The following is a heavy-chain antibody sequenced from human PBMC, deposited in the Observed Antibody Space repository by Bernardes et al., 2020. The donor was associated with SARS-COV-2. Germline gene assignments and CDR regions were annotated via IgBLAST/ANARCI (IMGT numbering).Heavy chain of an antibody. CDR3: ASGNTLFT. D-gene: IGHD2-21*01. Sequence: SETLSLTCTVSGVSISSYYWSWIRQPPGKGLEWIGYIYYSGSTNYNPSLKSRVTISDTSKNQFSLKLNSVTAADTAMYYCASGNTLFTWGQGTLVTVSS. J-gene: IGHJ5*02. CDR1: GVSISSYY. CDR2: IYYSGST. V-gene: IGHV4-59*01.